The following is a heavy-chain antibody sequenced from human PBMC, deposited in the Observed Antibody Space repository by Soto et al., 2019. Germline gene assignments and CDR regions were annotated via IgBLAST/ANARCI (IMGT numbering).Heavy chain of an antibody. CDR2: ISSSRSYI. Sequence: GGSLRLSCAASGFTFSSYAMNWVRQAPGKGLEWVSSISSSRSYIYYADSVKGRFIISRDNAKNSLYLQMNSLIAEDTAVYYCARDRYYYGSEKGYWGQGTLVTVS. D-gene: IGHD3-10*01. CDR3: ARDRYYYGSEKGY. J-gene: IGHJ4*02. V-gene: IGHV3-21*01. CDR1: GFTFSSYA.